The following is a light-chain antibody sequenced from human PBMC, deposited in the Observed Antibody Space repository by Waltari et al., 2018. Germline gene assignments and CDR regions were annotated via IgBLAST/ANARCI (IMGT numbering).Light chain of an antibody. CDR2: DST. J-gene: IGLJ2*01. CDR1: STDVGRNNQ. Sequence: QSALTQPRSVSGSPGQSVTISCTGTSTDVGRNNQVSWYRHFPGDAPKFIIFDSTERPSGVPHRFSGSKSGNTASLTISGLQTEDEADYYCCSYAGRFVVFGGGTRLTVL. V-gene: IGLV2-11*01. CDR3: CSYAGRFVV.